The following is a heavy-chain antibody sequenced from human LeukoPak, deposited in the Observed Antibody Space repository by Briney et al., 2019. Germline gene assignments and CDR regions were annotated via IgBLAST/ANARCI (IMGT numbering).Heavy chain of an antibody. CDR3: ARDLPYIVVVPAARINWFDP. Sequence: SQTLSLTCAISGDSVSGNSAAWNWIRQSPSRDLEWLGRTYYRSKWYNDYAVSVKSRITINPDTSKNQFSLQLNSVTPEDTAVYYCARDLPYIVVVPAARINWFDPWGQGTLVTVSS. J-gene: IGHJ5*02. CDR1: GDSVSGNSAA. V-gene: IGHV6-1*01. CDR2: TYYRSKWYN. D-gene: IGHD2-2*01.